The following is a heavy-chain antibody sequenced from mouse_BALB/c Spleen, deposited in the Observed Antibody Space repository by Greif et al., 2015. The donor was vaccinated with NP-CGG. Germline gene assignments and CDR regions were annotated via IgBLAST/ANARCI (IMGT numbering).Heavy chain of an antibody. CDR3: ARRTPDGYYPWYFDV. J-gene: IGHJ1*01. CDR2: ISYSGST. D-gene: IGHD2-3*01. Sequence: EVQLQQSGPGLVKPSQSLSLTCTVTGYSITSDYAWNWIRQFPGNELEWMGYISYSGSTSYNPSLKSRISITRDTSKNQFFLQLNSVTTEDTATYYCARRTPDGYYPWYFDVWGAGTTVTVSS. V-gene: IGHV3-2*02. CDR1: GYSITSDYA.